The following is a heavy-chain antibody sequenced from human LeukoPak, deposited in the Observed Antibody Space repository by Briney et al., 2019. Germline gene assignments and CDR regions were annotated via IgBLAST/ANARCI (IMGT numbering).Heavy chain of an antibody. CDR1: KSVG. D-gene: IGHD3-16*02. CDR2: FGSSGGST. V-gene: IGHV3-23*01. Sequence: KSVGMGWRRQVKGKGLEWVSTFGSSGGSTYYADSVRGRFTISRDNSKNTLYLQMNGLRAEDTAVYYCAKGGGGYLDYWGQGTLVTVSS. J-gene: IGHJ4*02. CDR3: AKGGGGYLDY.